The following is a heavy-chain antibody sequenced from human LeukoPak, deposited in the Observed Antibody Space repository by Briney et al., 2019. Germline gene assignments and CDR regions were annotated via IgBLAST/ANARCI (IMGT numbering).Heavy chain of an antibody. V-gene: IGHV4-39*07. CDR1: GGSIGSYY. CDR2: IYYSGST. Sequence: SETLSLTCTVSGGSIGSYYWSWIRQPPGKGLEWIGSIYYSGSTFYNPSLKSRVTISLDKSRNQFSLKLSSVTAADTAVYYCASNQWPNWYFDLWGRGTLVTVSS. J-gene: IGHJ2*01. CDR3: ASNQWPNWYFDL. D-gene: IGHD6-19*01.